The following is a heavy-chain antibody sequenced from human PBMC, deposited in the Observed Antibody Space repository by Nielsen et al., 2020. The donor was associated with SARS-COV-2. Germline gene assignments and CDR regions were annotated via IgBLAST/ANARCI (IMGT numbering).Heavy chain of an antibody. V-gene: IGHV3-30-3*01. Sequence: GGSLRLSCAASGFTFSSYAMHWVRQAPGKGLEWVAVISSDGSNKYYADSVKGRFTISRDNSKNTLYLQMNSLRAEDTAVYYCARFVYYGSGSFDYWGQGTLVTVSS. CDR1: GFTFSSYA. D-gene: IGHD3-10*01. CDR2: ISSDGSNK. J-gene: IGHJ4*02. CDR3: ARFVYYGSGSFDY.